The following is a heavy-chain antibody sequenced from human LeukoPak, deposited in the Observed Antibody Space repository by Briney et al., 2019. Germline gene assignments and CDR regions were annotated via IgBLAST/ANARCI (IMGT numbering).Heavy chain of an antibody. V-gene: IGHV3-66*01. J-gene: IGHJ6*02. Sequence: PGGSLRLSCAASGXTVSSNYMSWVRQAPGKGLEWVSVIYSGGSTYYADSVKGRFTISRDNSKNTLYLQMNSLRAEDTAVYYCAREVGSMGMDVWGQGTSVTVSS. CDR2: IYSGGST. D-gene: IGHD2-8*01. CDR1: GXTVSSNY. CDR3: AREVGSMGMDV.